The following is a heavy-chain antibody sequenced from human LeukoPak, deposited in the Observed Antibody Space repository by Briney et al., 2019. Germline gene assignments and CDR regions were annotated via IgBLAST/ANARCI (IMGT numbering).Heavy chain of an antibody. V-gene: IGHV4-30-4*07. CDR1: GGSISSGGYS. CDR2: IYYSGST. J-gene: IGHJ4*02. Sequence: PSETLSLTCAVSGGSISSGGYSWSWIRQPPGKGLEWTGYIYYSGSTYYNPSLKSRVTISVDTSKNQFSLKLSSVTAADTAVYYCARGGRKRWLQADYWGQGTLVTVSS. CDR3: ARGGRKRWLQADY. D-gene: IGHD5-24*01.